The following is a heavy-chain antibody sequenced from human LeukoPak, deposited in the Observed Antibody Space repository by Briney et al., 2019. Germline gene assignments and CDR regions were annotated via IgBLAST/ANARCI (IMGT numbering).Heavy chain of an antibody. J-gene: IGHJ4*02. CDR1: GGSISSYY. D-gene: IGHD2-21*02. Sequence: SSETLSLTCTVSGGSISSYYWSWIRQPPGKGLEWIGYIYYSGSTNYNPSLKSRVTISVDTSKNQFSLKLSSVTAADTAVYYCARGRVIVVVTAIISKYYFDYWGQGTLVTVSS. V-gene: IGHV4-59*12. CDR3: ARGRVIVVVTAIISKYYFDY. CDR2: IYYSGST.